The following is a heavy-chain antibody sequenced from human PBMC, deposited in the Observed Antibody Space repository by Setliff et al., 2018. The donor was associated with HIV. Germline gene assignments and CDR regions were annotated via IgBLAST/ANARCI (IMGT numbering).Heavy chain of an antibody. V-gene: IGHV4-38-2*01. CDR3: GTGTTGHWYFDL. CDR2: IKHSGNI. CDR1: GYSISSNYY. J-gene: IGHJ2*01. D-gene: IGHD4-17*01. Sequence: PSETLSLTCAVSGYSISSNYYWGWIRQSPGKGLEWIGSIKHSGNIYYNSSLKSRISVSRDTYKNQFFLKLSSVTAADTAVYYCGTGTTGHWYFDLWGRGTLVTVSS.